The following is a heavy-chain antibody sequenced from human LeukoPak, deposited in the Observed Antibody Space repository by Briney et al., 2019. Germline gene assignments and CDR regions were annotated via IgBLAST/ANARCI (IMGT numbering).Heavy chain of an antibody. CDR1: GYTFTGHY. Sequence: ASGKVSCKASGYTFTGHYMHWVRQAPGQGLEWMGWINPNSGGTNYAQKFQGRVSMTRDTSISTAHMELSRLRSDDTAVYYCARGGDYGDLRYFDYWGQGTLVTVSS. V-gene: IGHV1-2*02. CDR2: INPNSGGT. D-gene: IGHD4-17*01. J-gene: IGHJ4*02. CDR3: ARGGDYGDLRYFDY.